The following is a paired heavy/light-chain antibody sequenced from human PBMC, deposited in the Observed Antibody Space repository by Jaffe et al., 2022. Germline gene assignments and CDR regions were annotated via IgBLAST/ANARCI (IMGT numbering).Light chain of an antibody. Sequence: QSVLTQPPSVSGAPGQRVTISCTGSSSNIGSGYDVHWYQQLPGTAPKLLISGNNNRPSGVPDRFSASKSGTSASLAITGLQAEDEADYYCQSYDSSLSGSAVFGGGTQLTVL. CDR2: GNN. V-gene: IGLV1-40*01. CDR3: QSYDSSLSGSAV. J-gene: IGLJ7*01. CDR1: SSNIGSGYD.
Heavy chain of an antibody. Sequence: QLQLQESGPGLVKPSETLSLTCTVSGGSISSSSYYWGWTRQPPGKGLEWIGSVYYSGSTYYNPSLNSRVTISVDTSKNQFSLKLSSVTAADTAVYYCARHHNNWNSGYYYYYMDVWGKGTTVTVSS. J-gene: IGHJ6*03. CDR2: VYYSGST. CDR1: GGSISSSSYY. V-gene: IGHV4-39*01. D-gene: IGHD1-7*01. CDR3: ARHHNNWNSGYYYYYMDV.